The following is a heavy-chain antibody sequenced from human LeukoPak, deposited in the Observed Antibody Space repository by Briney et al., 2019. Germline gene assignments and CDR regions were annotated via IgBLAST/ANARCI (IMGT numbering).Heavy chain of an antibody. CDR3: VRAYDSIRGYFDY. CDR1: GGTFSSYV. CDR2: IIPIFGTA. D-gene: IGHD3-10*01. V-gene: IGHV1-69*13. J-gene: IGHJ4*02. Sequence: SVKASCKASGGTFSSYVITWVRQAPGQGPEWMGGIIPIFGTANYAQKFQGRVTITADESTSTAYMELNSLRSEDTAVYYCVRAYDSIRGYFDYWGQGTLVTVSS.